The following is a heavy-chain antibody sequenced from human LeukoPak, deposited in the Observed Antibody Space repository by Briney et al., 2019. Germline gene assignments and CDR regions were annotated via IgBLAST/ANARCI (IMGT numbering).Heavy chain of an antibody. D-gene: IGHD3-10*01. Sequence: ETLSLTCTVSGGSISSYYWSWVRQAPGKGLEWVSVIYSGGSTYYADSVKGRFTISRDNSKNTLYLQMNSLRAEDTAVYYCASVLLWFGELYGMDVWGQGTTVTVSS. CDR1: GGSISSYY. J-gene: IGHJ6*02. CDR2: IYSGGST. CDR3: ASVLLWFGELYGMDV. V-gene: IGHV3-66*01.